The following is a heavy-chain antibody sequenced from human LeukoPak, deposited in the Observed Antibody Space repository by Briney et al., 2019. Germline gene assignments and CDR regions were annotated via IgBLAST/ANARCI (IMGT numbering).Heavy chain of an antibody. V-gene: IGHV4-39*07. CDR3: GRGPFPTGYKYYFDY. CDR1: GGSISSSSYY. D-gene: IGHD3-9*01. Sequence: KPSETLSLTCTVSGGSISSSSYYWGWIRQPPGKGLEWIGSIYYSGSTYYNPSLKSRVTISVDTSKNQFSLKLSSVAAADTAVYYCGRGPFPTGYKYYFDYWGQGTLVTVSS. J-gene: IGHJ4*02. CDR2: IYYSGST.